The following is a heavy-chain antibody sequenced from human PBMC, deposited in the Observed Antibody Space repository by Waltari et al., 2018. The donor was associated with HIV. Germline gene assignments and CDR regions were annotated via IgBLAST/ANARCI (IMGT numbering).Heavy chain of an antibody. CDR1: GLTLRDAW. CDR2: IRSRADGGTT. V-gene: IGHV3-15*01. J-gene: IGHJ4*02. CDR3: TTEETSASGTYFDY. D-gene: IGHD3-10*01. Sequence: EGQLVEPGGDLVKPGGCPRLSCAASGLTLRDAWVTWVRQVPGKGLGWVAHIRSRADGGTTDYAAVVKGRFTVSRDDSNTILYLPMNNLKPESSGVYYCTTEETSASGTYFDYSGQGTLVTVSS.